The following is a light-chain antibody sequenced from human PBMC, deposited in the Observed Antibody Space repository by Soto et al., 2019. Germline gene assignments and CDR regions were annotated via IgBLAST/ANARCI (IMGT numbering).Light chain of an antibody. V-gene: IGKV3-20*01. Sequence: EIVLTQSPGTLSLSPGERATLSCRASQSVSSSYLVWYQQKPGQAPRLLIYGASNRATGIPDRFSGSGAGTVFTLTISRLEPEDFAVYYCQQYGSSWTFGQGTKVEIK. J-gene: IGKJ1*01. CDR3: QQYGSSWT. CDR1: QSVSSSY. CDR2: GAS.